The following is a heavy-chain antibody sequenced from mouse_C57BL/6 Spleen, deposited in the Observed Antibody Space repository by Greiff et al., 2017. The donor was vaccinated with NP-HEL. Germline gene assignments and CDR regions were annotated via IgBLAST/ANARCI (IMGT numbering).Heavy chain of an antibody. D-gene: IGHD2-1*01. Sequence: EVMLVESGGGLVKPGGSLKLSCAASGFTFSSYAMSWVRQTPEKRLEWVATISDGGSYTYYPDNVKGRFTISRDNAKNNLYLQMSHLKSEDTAMYYCERDGVGVTTNYYAMDYWGQGTSVTVSS. V-gene: IGHV5-4*01. CDR1: GFTFSSYA. CDR3: ERDGVGVTTNYYAMDY. CDR2: ISDGGSYT. J-gene: IGHJ4*01.